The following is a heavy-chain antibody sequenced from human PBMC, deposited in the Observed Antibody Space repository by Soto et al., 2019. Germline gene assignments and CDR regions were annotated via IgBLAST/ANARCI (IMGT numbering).Heavy chain of an antibody. CDR2: MYYRENT. V-gene: IGHV4-39*01. CDR3: SRRAPEGFDP. CDR1: GGSISRSGYY. J-gene: IGHJ5*02. Sequence: SETLSLTCTVSGGSISRSGYYWGWIRQFPGKGLEWIGSMYYRENTYYNPSLKSRITMSVDTSKNQLSLNLSSVTAADTAVYYCSRRAPEGFDPWGQGTLVTVS.